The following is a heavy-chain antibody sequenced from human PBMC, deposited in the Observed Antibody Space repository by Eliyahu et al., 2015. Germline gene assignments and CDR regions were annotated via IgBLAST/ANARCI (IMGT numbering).Heavy chain of an antibody. Sequence: QVQLQQWGAGLLKPSETLSLTCAVXRGSFSGYYWSWVRQPPGKGLEWIGEIHHSGSTNYNPSLKSRVTISVDTSKNQFSLKLSSVTAADTAVYYCAREGEYSSSGEDYWGQGTLVTVSS. CDR2: IHHSGST. V-gene: IGHV4-34*01. CDR3: AREGEYSSSGEDY. D-gene: IGHD6-6*01. CDR1: RGSFSGYY. J-gene: IGHJ4*02.